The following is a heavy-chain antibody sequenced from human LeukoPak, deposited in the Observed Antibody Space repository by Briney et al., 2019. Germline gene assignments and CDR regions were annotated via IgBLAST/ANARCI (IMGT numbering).Heavy chain of an antibody. D-gene: IGHD3-10*01. CDR3: VRRRASGFGELIDY. CDR2: INQSGST. CDR1: GGSFSGYY. V-gene: IGHV4-34*01. Sequence: SETLSLTCAVYGGSFSGYYWSWIRQPPGKGLEWIGEINQSGSTNYNPSLRSRVTISIDTSKNQFSLKLSSVTAADTAVYYCVRRRASGFGELIDYWGQGTLVTVSS. J-gene: IGHJ4*02.